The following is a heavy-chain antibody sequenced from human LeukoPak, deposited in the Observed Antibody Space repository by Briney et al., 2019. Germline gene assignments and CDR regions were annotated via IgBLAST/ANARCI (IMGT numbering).Heavy chain of an antibody. Sequence: GGSLRLSCAASGFTLSPYTMNWVRQAPGKGLEWVSSISSSSTYLDYADSLKGRFTISRDNAKNSLYLQMNSLRAEDTAVYYCARELEWLFPGPFYYYYMDVWGKGTTVTVSS. J-gene: IGHJ6*03. CDR1: GFTLSPYT. CDR3: ARELEWLFPGPFYYYYMDV. CDR2: ISSSSTYL. D-gene: IGHD3-3*01. V-gene: IGHV3-21*01.